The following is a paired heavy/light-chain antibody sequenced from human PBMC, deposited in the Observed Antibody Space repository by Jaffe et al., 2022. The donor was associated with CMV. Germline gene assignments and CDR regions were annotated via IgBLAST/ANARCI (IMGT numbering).Light chain of an antibody. J-gene: IGKJ5*01. Sequence: DIQMTQSPSTLSASVGDRVTITCRASQSISSWLAWYQQKPGKAPKLLIYKASSLESGVPSRFSGSGSGTEFTLTISSLQPDDFATYYCQQYNSYSTFGQGTRLEIK. CDR1: QSISSW. CDR2: KAS. CDR3: QQYNSYST. V-gene: IGKV1-5*03.
Heavy chain of an antibody. CDR2: IYYSGST. CDR3: ARGGHPGYSYGYVLSLSAFDI. D-gene: IGHD5-18*01. Sequence: QVQLQESGPGLVKPSETLSLTCTVSGGSISSYYWSWIRQPPGKGLEWIGYIYYSGSTNYNPSLKSRVTISVDTSKNQFSLKLSSVTAADTAVYYCARGGHPGYSYGYVLSLSAFDIWGQGTMVTVSS. CDR1: GGSISSYY. J-gene: IGHJ3*02. V-gene: IGHV4-59*01.